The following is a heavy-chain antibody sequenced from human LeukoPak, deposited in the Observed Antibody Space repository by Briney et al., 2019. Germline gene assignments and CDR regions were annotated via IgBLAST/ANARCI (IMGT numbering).Heavy chain of an antibody. CDR2: IIPILGIA. CDR3: ASSHGYSYGPFDY. CDR1: GGTFSSYA. Sequence: SVKVSCKASGGTFSSYAISWVRQAPGQGLEWMGRIIPILGIANYAQKFQGRVTITADKSTSTAYMELSSLRSEDTAVYYCASSHGYSYGPFDYWGQGTLVTVSS. D-gene: IGHD5-18*01. V-gene: IGHV1-69*04. J-gene: IGHJ4*02.